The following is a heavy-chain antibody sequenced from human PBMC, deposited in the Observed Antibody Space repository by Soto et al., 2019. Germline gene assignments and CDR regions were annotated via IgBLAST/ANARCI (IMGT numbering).Heavy chain of an antibody. CDR2: IYHTGST. J-gene: IGHJ4*02. D-gene: IGHD3-22*01. Sequence: NPSETLSLTCAVSGYSISTAYYWGWIRQPPGKGLEWIGSIYHTGSTFYNPSLKSRVTISVDTSKNQFSLNLRSVTAADTAVYYCAREALHYYDTSPPEGYWGQGTLVTVSS. V-gene: IGHV4-38-2*02. CDR3: AREALHYYDTSPPEGY. CDR1: GYSISTAYY.